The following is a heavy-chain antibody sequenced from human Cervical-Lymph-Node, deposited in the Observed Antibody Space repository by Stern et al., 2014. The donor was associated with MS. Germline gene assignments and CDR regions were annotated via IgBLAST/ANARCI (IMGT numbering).Heavy chain of an antibody. CDR2: INPNSGGT. J-gene: IGHJ6*02. D-gene: IGHD6-25*01. CDR1: GYTFTGYY. Sequence: VHLVESGAEVKKPGASVKVSCKASGYTFTGYYMHWVRQAPGQGLESMGWINPNSGGTNYAQKFQGWVTMTRDTSISTAYMELSRLRSDDTAVYYCARGESSGYYYYYYGMDVWGQGTTVTVSS. V-gene: IGHV1-2*04. CDR3: ARGESSGYYYYYYGMDV.